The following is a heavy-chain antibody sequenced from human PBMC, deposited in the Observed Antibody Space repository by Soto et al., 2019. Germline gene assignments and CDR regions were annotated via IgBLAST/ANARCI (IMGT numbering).Heavy chain of an antibody. V-gene: IGHV1-69*01. Sequence: QVQLVQSGAEVKKPGSSVKVSCKASGGTFSSYAISWVRQAPGQGLEWMGGIIPIFGTAKYAQKFQGRVTITADESTSTACMELSSLRSEDTAVYYCARAAPYYGSGSYQRLLFAPFDYWGQGTLVTVSS. CDR1: GGTFSSYA. J-gene: IGHJ4*02. CDR2: IIPIFGTA. D-gene: IGHD3-10*01. CDR3: ARAAPYYGSGSYQRLLFAPFDY.